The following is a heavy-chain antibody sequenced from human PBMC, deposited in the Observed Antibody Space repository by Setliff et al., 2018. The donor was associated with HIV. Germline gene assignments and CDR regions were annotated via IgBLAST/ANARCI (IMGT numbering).Heavy chain of an antibody. D-gene: IGHD3-10*01. CDR1: GYTFTSYD. CDR3: ARGKRRITMVRGVIILDY. Sequence: ASVKVSCKASGYTFTSYDINWVRQATGQELEWMGWISGYSGHTSYAQKIQGRVTMTRDTSTSTVYMELSSLRSEDTAVYYCARGKRRITMVRGVIILDYWGQGTLVTVSS. V-gene: IGHV1-8*01. J-gene: IGHJ4*02. CDR2: ISGYSGHT.